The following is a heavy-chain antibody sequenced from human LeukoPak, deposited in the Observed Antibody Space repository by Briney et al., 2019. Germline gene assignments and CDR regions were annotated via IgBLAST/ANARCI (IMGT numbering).Heavy chain of an antibody. CDR2: ISYDGSNK. D-gene: IGHD2-15*01. V-gene: IGHV3-30*04. CDR3: ARVGRVAAARPYYYYGMDV. Sequence: GGSLRLSCAASGFTFSSYAMHWVRQAPGKGLEWVAVISYDGSNKYYADPVKGRFTISRDNSKNTLYLQMNSLRAEDTAVYYCARVGRVAAARPYYYYGMDVWGQGTTVTVSS. J-gene: IGHJ6*02. CDR1: GFTFSSYA.